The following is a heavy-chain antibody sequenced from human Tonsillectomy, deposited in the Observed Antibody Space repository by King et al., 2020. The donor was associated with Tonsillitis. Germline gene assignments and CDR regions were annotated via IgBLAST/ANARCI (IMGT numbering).Heavy chain of an antibody. J-gene: IGHJ4*02. CDR2: INPNSGGP. D-gene: IGHD3-22*01. Sequence: QLVQSGAEVKKPGASVNVSCKASGYTFTDYFIHWVRQAPGQGLEWMGWINPNSGGPNFAQNFQGRLTMTRDTSISTAYRELSRLTSDDTAVYYCAREDYYDSTGYDEQFDYWGQGALVTVSS. CDR3: AREDYYDSTGYDEQFDY. CDR1: GYTFTDYF. V-gene: IGHV1-2*02.